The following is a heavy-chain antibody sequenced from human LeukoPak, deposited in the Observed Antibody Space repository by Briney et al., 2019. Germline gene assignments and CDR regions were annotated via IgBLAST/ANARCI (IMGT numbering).Heavy chain of an antibody. V-gene: IGHV3-74*01. CDR1: GFTFATYW. Sequence: GGSLRLSXAASGFTFATYWMHWLRQAPGKGLMWVSRISPDGTWADYADSVRGRFTISRDNAKNTVSMQMNSLTTEDTAFYYCAKGTRGTGAFFDYWGQGSLVTVSS. CDR3: AKGTRGTGAFFDY. J-gene: IGHJ4*02. D-gene: IGHD1-1*01. CDR2: ISPDGTWA.